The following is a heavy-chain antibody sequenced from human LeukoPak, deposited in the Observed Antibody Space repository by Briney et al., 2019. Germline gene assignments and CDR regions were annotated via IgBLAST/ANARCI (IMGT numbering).Heavy chain of an antibody. Sequence: PSETLSLTCTVSGGSISSYYWSWIRQPAGKGLEWIGRIYTSGSTNYNPSLKCRVTMSVDTSKNQFSLKLSSVTAADTAVYYCAATEVDTAMVRAYYFDYWGQGTLVTVSS. CDR3: AATEVDTAMVRAYYFDY. J-gene: IGHJ4*02. V-gene: IGHV4-4*07. CDR1: GGSISSYY. CDR2: IYTSGST. D-gene: IGHD5-18*01.